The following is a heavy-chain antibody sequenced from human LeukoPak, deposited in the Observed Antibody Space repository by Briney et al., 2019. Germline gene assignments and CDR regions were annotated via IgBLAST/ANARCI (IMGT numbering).Heavy chain of an antibody. J-gene: IGHJ4*02. D-gene: IGHD3-22*01. Sequence: SETLSLTCTVSGYSISSGYYWGWIRQPPGKGLEWIGSIYHSGSTYYNPSLKSRVTISVDTSKNQFSLKLSSVTAADTAVYYCARGLGKYYDSSGYGYWGQGTLVTVSS. CDR2: IYHSGST. CDR3: ARGLGKYYDSSGYGY. CDR1: GYSISSGYY. V-gene: IGHV4-38-2*02.